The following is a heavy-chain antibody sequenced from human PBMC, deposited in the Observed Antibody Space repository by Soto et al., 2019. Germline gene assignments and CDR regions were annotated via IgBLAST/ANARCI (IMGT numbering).Heavy chain of an antibody. D-gene: IGHD3-3*01. CDR2: ISSSSSYI. CDR1: GFTFSSYS. J-gene: IGHJ6*02. V-gene: IGHV3-21*01. CDR3: AGVLYYDFWSGYGLAGPDYYYGMDV. Sequence: PGGSLRLSCAASGFTFSSYSMNWVRQAPGKGLEWVSSISSSSSYIYYADSVKGRFTISRDNAKNSLYLQMNSLRAEDTAVYYCAGVLYYDFWSGYGLAGPDYYYGMDVWCQGITVTVS.